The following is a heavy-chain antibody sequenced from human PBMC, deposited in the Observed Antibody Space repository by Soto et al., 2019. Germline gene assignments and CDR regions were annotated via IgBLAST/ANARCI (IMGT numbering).Heavy chain of an antibody. Sequence: GGSLRLSCAASGFTFSSYAMSWVRQAPGKGLEWVSGISGSGGSTYYADSVKGRFTISRDNSKNTLYLQMNSLRAEDTAVYYCAKDRSGGWYYFDYWGQGTLVNVSS. V-gene: IGHV3-23*01. J-gene: IGHJ4*02. CDR3: AKDRSGGWYYFDY. CDR2: ISGSGGST. D-gene: IGHD6-19*01. CDR1: GFTFSSYA.